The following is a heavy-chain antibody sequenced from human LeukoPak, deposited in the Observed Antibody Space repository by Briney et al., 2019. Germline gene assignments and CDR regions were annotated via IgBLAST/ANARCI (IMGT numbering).Heavy chain of an antibody. CDR3: ARLTGTYYYYYMDV. D-gene: IGHD1-7*01. V-gene: IGHV4-39*07. CDR2: AHYSGST. Sequence: PSETLSLTCTVSGGSISSSCCSWGWIRQPPGKGLEWIGSAHYSGSTYYNPSLKSRVTISVDTSKNQFSQKLSSVTAADTAVYYCARLTGTYYYYYMDVWGKGTTVTVSS. J-gene: IGHJ6*03. CDR1: GGSISSSCCS.